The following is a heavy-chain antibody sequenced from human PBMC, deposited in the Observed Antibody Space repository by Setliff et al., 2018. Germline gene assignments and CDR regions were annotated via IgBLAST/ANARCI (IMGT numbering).Heavy chain of an antibody. CDR2: ISAYNGKT. Sequence: ASVKVSCKASGYTLSNSILSWVRQAPGQGLEWMGWISAYNGKTYFAQKFQDRITLTTDTSTNTGYLELRGLRSDDTAVYYCLRLVRYCTKIACQVTSCDEVWGLGTLVTVSS. D-gene: IGHD2-8*01. V-gene: IGHV1-18*01. CDR3: LRLVRYCTKIACQVTSCDEV. J-gene: IGHJ4*02. CDR1: GYTLSNSI.